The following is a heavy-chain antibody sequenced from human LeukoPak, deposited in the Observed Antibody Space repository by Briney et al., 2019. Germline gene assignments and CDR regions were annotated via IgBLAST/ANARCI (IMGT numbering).Heavy chain of an antibody. CDR2: IIPIFGTA. CDR3: ARDKGSSGYYEGFDY. V-gene: IGHV1-69*13. D-gene: IGHD3-22*01. J-gene: IGHJ4*02. CDR1: GGTFSSYA. Sequence: GASVKVSCKASGGTFSSYAISWVRQAPGQGLEWMGGIIPIFGTANYAQKFQGRVTITADESTSTAYMELSSLRSEDTAVYYCARDKGSSGYYEGFDYWGQGTLVTVSS.